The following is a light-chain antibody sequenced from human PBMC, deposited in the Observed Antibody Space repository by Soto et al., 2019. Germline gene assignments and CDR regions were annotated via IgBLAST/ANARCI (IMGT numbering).Light chain of an antibody. CDR2: GAS. CDR3: QQYGTSPRT. Sequence: IVLTQSPGTLSLSPGERATLSCRARQSVSSSYLAWYQQKPGQAPRLLMYGASSRATGIPDRFSGSGSGTDFTLTISRLEPEDFAVYFCQQYGTSPRTFGQGTKLEI. V-gene: IGKV3-20*01. CDR1: QSVSSSY. J-gene: IGKJ2*01.